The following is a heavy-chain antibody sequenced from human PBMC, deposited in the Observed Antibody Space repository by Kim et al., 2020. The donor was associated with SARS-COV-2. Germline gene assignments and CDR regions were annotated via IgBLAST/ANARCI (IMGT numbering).Heavy chain of an antibody. CDR1: RGSVRTGDYY. Sequence: SETLSLTCSVSRGSVRTGDYYWSWIRQPPGKGLEWIGYIYYTGSTYYNPSLKSRLIMSLDASKNHFSLNFTSVTAADTAVYYCARGPSAAGNFFDFWGQG. CDR3: ARGPSAAGNFFDF. V-gene: IGHV4-30-4*01. J-gene: IGHJ4*02. CDR2: IYYTGST. D-gene: IGHD6-13*01.